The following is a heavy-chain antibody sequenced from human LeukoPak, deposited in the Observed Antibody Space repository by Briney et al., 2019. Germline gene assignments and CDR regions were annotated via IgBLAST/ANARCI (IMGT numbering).Heavy chain of an antibody. D-gene: IGHD6-6*01. V-gene: IGHV3-73*01. J-gene: IGHJ4*02. CDR1: GFTFSSYG. Sequence: TGGSLRLSCGASGFTFSSYGMSWVRQASGKGLEWVGRIRSKANSYATAYAASVKGRFTISRDDSKNTAYLQMNSLKTEDTAVYYCTRLEYSSSSEPGDYWGQGTLVTVSS. CDR3: TRLEYSSSSEPGDY. CDR2: IRSKANSYAT.